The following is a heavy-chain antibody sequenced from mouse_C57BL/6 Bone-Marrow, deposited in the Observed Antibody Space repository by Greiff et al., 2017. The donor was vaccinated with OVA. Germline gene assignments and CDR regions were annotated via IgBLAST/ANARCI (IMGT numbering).Heavy chain of an antibody. V-gene: IGHV5-17*01. J-gene: IGHJ1*03. CDR1: GFTFSDYG. CDR2: ISSGSSTI. Sequence: EVKLMESGGGLVKPGGSLKLSCAASGFTFSDYGMHWVRQAPEKGLEWVAYISSGSSTIYYADTVKGRFTISRDNAKNTLFLQMTSLRSEDTAMYYCARTDCYDPYFDVWGTGTTVTVSS. D-gene: IGHD1-1*02. CDR3: ARTDCYDPYFDV.